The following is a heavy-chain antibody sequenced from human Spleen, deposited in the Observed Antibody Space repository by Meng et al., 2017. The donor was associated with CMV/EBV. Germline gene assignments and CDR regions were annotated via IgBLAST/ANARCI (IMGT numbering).Heavy chain of an antibody. J-gene: IGHJ6*02. Sequence: GESLKISCAASGFTFSMYWMTWVRQTPGKGLEWVANIKQDGSEASYVDSVKGRFTISRDNAKNSLYLQMNSLRAEDTAVYYCARVDYVFSMDVWGQGTTVTVSS. CDR1: GFTFSMYW. V-gene: IGHV3-7*04. CDR2: IKQDGSEA. D-gene: IGHD4-17*01. CDR3: ARVDYVFSMDV.